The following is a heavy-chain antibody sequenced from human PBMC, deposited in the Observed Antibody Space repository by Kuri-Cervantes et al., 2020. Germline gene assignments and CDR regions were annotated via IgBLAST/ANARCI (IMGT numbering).Heavy chain of an antibody. CDR1: GFTFSNYA. D-gene: IGHD4-17*01. CDR3: AKGSYGDYVGGAFDV. V-gene: IGHV3-23*01. Sequence: GESLKISCVASGFTFSNYALNWVRQAPGKGLEWVSLISGSGGAKFYAASVKGRFTISRDNSKNTVYLHMNSLRAEETAIYYCAKGSYGDYVGGAFDVWGQGTMVTVSS. CDR2: ISGSGGAK. J-gene: IGHJ3*01.